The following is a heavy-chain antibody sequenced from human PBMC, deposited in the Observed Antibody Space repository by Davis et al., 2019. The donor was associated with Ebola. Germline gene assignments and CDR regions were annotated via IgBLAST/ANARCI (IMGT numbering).Heavy chain of an antibody. Sequence: SETLSLTCAVYGGSFSDYFWSWIRQPPEKGLEWIGEISHHNGDTNYNPSLRSRVAISVDSSKNQFSLEISSVTAADTATYYCARTTKTNIEYSGLGYNSFDSWGQGVLVSVSS. D-gene: IGHD4-17*01. CDR1: GGSFSDYF. J-gene: IGHJ5*01. V-gene: IGHV4-34*01. CDR2: ISHHNGDT. CDR3: ARTTKTNIEYSGLGYNSFDS.